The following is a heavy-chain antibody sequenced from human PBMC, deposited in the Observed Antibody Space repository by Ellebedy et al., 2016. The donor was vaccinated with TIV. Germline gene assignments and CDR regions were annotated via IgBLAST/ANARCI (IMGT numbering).Heavy chain of an antibody. J-gene: IGHJ3*02. CDR1: GYTFTSYD. D-gene: IGHD3-10*01. Sequence: ASVKVSXXASGYTFTSYDINWVRQATGQGLEWMGWMNPNSGNTGYAQKFQGRVTMTRNTSISTAYMELSSLRSEDTAVYYCARVLLSLRAFDIWGQGTMVTVSS. V-gene: IGHV1-8*01. CDR3: ARVLLSLRAFDI. CDR2: MNPNSGNT.